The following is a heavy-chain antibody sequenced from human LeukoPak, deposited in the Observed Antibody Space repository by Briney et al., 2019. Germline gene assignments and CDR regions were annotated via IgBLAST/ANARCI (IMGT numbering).Heavy chain of an antibody. Sequence: ASVKVSCKASGYIFSNYGISWVRQAPGQGLEWMGWISGHNGNTNYAQKVQDRVTMTTDTSTNTAYMELKTLRSDDTAVYFCARDHAGSYYDVWSGYYNDDGGADYWGKGTLVTVSS. V-gene: IGHV1-18*01. D-gene: IGHD3-3*01. CDR3: ARDHAGSYYDVWSGYYNDDGGADY. CDR1: GYIFSNYG. J-gene: IGHJ4*02. CDR2: ISGHNGNT.